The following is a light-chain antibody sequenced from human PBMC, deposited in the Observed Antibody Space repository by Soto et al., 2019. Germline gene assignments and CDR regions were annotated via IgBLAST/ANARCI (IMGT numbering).Light chain of an antibody. Sequence: IVLTQSPGTLSLSPGERATLSCRASQSVRSNLAWYQQKPGQAPRLLIYGTSTRATDIPARFSGSGSGTEFTLTISSLQSEDFAVYYCQQYNNWPAITFGQGTRLEIK. CDR3: QQYNNWPAIT. J-gene: IGKJ5*01. CDR2: GTS. V-gene: IGKV3-15*01. CDR1: QSVRSN.